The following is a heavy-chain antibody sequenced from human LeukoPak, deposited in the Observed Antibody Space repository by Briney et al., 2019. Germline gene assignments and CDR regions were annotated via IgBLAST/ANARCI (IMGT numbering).Heavy chain of an antibody. Sequence: SVKVSCKASGGTFSSYAISWVRQAPGQGLEWMGGIIPIFGTANYAQKFQGRVTITADESTSTAYMELSSLRSEDTAVYYCAIWNQLLLYFDYWGQGTLVTVSS. D-gene: IGHD2-2*01. CDR2: IIPIFGTA. CDR3: AIWNQLLLYFDY. V-gene: IGHV1-69*01. J-gene: IGHJ4*02. CDR1: GGTFSSYA.